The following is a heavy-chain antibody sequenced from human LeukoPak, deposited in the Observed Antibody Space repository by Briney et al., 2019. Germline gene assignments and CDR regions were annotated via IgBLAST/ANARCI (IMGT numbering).Heavy chain of an antibody. Sequence: ASVKVSCKASGYTFTSYYMHWVRQAPGQGLEGMGWINPNSGGTNYAQKFQGRVTMTRDTSISTAYMELSRLRSDDTAVYYCARIRRSGSYYSLYYYYYYMDVWGKGTTVTVSS. CDR3: ARIRRSGSYYSLYYYYYYMDV. J-gene: IGHJ6*03. D-gene: IGHD1-26*01. V-gene: IGHV1-2*02. CDR1: GYTFTSYY. CDR2: INPNSGGT.